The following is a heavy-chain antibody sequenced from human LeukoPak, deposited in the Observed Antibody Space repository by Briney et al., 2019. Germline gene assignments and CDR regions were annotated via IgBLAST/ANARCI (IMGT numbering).Heavy chain of an antibody. Sequence: PGGSLTLSCAAPGFTFSTYGTYWVRPAPGKGLEWVAFIRHDGSIKNYADSVKGRSTISRENSKNTLYLQMNSLRAEDTAVYYCAKDSLADIDYWGQGTLVTVSS. V-gene: IGHV3-30*02. D-gene: IGHD3-16*01. J-gene: IGHJ4*02. CDR1: GFTFSTYG. CDR3: AKDSLADIDY. CDR2: IRHDGSIK.